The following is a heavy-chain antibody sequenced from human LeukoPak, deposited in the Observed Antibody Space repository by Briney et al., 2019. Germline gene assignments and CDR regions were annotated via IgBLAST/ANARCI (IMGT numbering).Heavy chain of an antibody. D-gene: IGHD3-10*01. Sequence: PSETLSLTCTVSGGSISSYYWSWIRQPAGKGLEWIGRIYTSGSTNYNPSLKSRVTMSVDTSKNQFSLKLSSVTAADTAVYYCARDYYGSGSYYNVHYYYYMDVWGKGTTVTISS. V-gene: IGHV4-4*07. CDR1: GGSISSYY. CDR3: ARDYYGSGSYYNVHYYYYMDV. CDR2: IYTSGST. J-gene: IGHJ6*03.